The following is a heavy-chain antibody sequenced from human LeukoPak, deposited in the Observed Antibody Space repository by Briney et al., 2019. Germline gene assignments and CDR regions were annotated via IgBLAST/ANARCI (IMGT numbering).Heavy chain of an antibody. CDR3: ARRRYCNSTSCYAGAFDI. D-gene: IGHD2-2*01. J-gene: IGHJ3*02. Sequence: GDSLKISCKGSAFSFTTYWIAWVRQMPGKGLEWMAIIYPGDSGTRYSPSFQGQVTISADKSISTAYLQWSSLKASDTAIYYCARRRYCNSTSCYAGAFDIWGQGTMVTVSS. CDR1: AFSFTTYW. V-gene: IGHV5-51*01. CDR2: IYPGDSGT.